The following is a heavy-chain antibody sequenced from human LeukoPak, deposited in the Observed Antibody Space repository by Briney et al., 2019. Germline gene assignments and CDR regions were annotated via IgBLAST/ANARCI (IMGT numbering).Heavy chain of an antibody. J-gene: IGHJ3*02. V-gene: IGHV3-53*01. Sequence: GGSLRLSCAASGFTVSSNYMSWVRQAPGKGLEWVSSISGSGGSTYYADSVKGRFTISRDNSKNTLYLQMNSLRAEDTAVYYCARGKTAFDIWGQGTMVTVSS. CDR3: ARGKTAFDI. CDR2: ISGSGGST. CDR1: GFTVSSNY.